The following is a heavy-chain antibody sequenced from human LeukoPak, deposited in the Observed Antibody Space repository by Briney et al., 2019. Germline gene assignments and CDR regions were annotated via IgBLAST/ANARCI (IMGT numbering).Heavy chain of an antibody. D-gene: IGHD3-10*01. CDR3: ARHRRGITMVRGVWYYYYGMDV. Sequence: PSETLSLTCTVSGGSISSSSYYWGWIRQPPGKGLEWIGSIYYSGSPYYNPSLKSRVTISVDTSKNQFSLKLSSVTAADTAVYYCARHRRGITMVRGVWYYYYGMDVWGQGTTVTVSS. J-gene: IGHJ6*02. CDR1: GGSISSSSYY. CDR2: IYYSGSP. V-gene: IGHV4-39*01.